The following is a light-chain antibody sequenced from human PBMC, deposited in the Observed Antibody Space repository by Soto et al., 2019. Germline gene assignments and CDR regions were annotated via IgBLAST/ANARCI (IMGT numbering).Light chain of an antibody. CDR2: AAS. V-gene: IGKV1-16*02. CDR3: QQYKSYPYT. CDR1: QDISNS. J-gene: IGKJ2*01. Sequence: DIQMTQSPSSLSASVGDRVTITCRASQDISNSLAWFQQKPGKAPKSLIFAASNLQSGVPSKFSGSGSGTDFTLTISSLQPDDFATYYCQQYKSYPYTFGQGTKLEIK.